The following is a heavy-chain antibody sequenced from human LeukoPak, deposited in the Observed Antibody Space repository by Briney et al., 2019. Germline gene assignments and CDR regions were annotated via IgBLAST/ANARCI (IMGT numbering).Heavy chain of an antibody. J-gene: IGHJ4*02. Sequence: SETLSLTCTVSGGSISSYYWSWIRQPPGKGLGWIGYIYYSGSTNYNPSLKSRVTISVDTSKNQFSMKLSSVTAADTAVYYCARQKTAAGTFDYWGQGNLVTVSS. CDR2: IYYSGST. CDR1: GGSISSYY. CDR3: ARQKTAAGTFDY. D-gene: IGHD6-13*01. V-gene: IGHV4-59*08.